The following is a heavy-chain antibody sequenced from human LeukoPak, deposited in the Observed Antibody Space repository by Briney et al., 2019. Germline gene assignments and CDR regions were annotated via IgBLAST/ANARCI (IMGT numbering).Heavy chain of an antibody. CDR1: GGSFSGYY. Sequence: PSETLSLTCAVYGGSFSGYYWSWIRQPPGKRLEWIGEINHSGSTNYNPSLKSRVTISVDTSKNQFSLKLSSVTAADTAVYYCARGRVYSSSWYRGYYFDYWGQGTLVTVSS. D-gene: IGHD6-13*01. J-gene: IGHJ4*02. CDR3: ARGRVYSSSWYRGYYFDY. V-gene: IGHV4-34*01. CDR2: INHSGST.